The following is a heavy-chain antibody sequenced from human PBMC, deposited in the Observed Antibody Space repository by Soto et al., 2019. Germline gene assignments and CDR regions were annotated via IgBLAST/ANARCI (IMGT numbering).Heavy chain of an antibody. CDR3: ARGWGYDSNDYYYAY. J-gene: IGHJ4*02. CDR1: GGTFSRHA. CDR2: IIPIFGTA. D-gene: IGHD3-22*01. Sequence: QVQLAQSGAEVRKPGSSVKVSCKASGGTFSRHAISWVRQAPGQGLEWMGGIIPIFGTANHAQKFQGRVTIIADESTSTVYMELSSLRSEDTAMYYCARGWGYDSNDYYYAYWGQGPLVIVSS. V-gene: IGHV1-69*01.